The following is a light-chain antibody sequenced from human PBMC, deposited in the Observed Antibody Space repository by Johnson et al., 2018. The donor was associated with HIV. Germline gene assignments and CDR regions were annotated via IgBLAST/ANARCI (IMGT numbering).Light chain of an antibody. Sequence: QSVLTQPPSVSAAPGQKVTISCSGSSSNIGNNYVSWYQQLPGTAPKLLIYENNKRPSRIPVRFSGSKSGTSATLGITGLQTGDEADYYCATWDTGLSAGVFGTGTKVTVL. V-gene: IGLV1-51*02. CDR2: ENN. J-gene: IGLJ1*01. CDR1: SSNIGNNY. CDR3: ATWDTGLSAGV.